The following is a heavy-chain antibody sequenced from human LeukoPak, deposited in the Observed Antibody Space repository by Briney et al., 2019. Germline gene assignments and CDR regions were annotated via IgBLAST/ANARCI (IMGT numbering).Heavy chain of an antibody. Sequence: GGSLRLSCASSGFTLDDCAMHWVRQPPGKGLEWVSGISWNSGRVDYPDPVKGRFTISRDNSKNTLYLQMNSLRAEDTAVYYCARPPIQLWSFDYWGQGTLVTVPS. J-gene: IGHJ4*02. CDR1: GFTLDDCA. CDR2: ISWNSGRV. D-gene: IGHD5-18*01. V-gene: IGHV3-9*01. CDR3: ARPPIQLWSFDY.